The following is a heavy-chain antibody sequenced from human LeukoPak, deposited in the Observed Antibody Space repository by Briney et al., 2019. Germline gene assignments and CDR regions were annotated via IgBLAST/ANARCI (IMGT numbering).Heavy chain of an antibody. V-gene: IGHV1-46*01. CDR3: ARDPQTPRIVGATKGFDY. CDR2: INPSGGST. J-gene: IGHJ4*02. CDR1: GYTFTSYY. D-gene: IGHD1-26*01. Sequence: ASVKVSCKASGYTFTSYYMHWVRQAPGQGLEWMGIINPSGGSTSYAQKFQGRVTMTRDMSTSTVYMELSSLRSEDTAVYYCARDPQTPRIVGATKGFDYWGQGTHVTVSS.